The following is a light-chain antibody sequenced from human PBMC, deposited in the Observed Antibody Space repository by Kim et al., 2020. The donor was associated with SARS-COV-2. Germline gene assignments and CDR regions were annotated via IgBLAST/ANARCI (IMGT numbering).Light chain of an antibody. CDR1: RLGEKF. CDR2: QDT. CDR3: QTWGTSVV. V-gene: IGLV3-1*01. Sequence: SYELTQPPSVSVSPGQTASIPCSGYRLGEKFASWYQQMPGQSPILVIYQDTQRAPGIPERFSGSNSGDTATLTIAWTQAMDEAHYYCQTWGTSVVFGGGTKLSVL. J-gene: IGLJ2*01.